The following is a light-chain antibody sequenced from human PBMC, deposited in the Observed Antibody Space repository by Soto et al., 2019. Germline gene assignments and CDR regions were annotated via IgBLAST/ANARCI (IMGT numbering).Light chain of an antibody. CDR1: QSFASN. Sequence: EIVMTQSPATLSVSPGERATLSCRASQSFASNLAWYQQKPGQAPSLLIYGASTRATSIPARFSGSGSGTEFTLTISSLQSEDFAVYYCQQYNNWPWTFGQGTKVDIK. CDR2: GAS. V-gene: IGKV3-15*01. J-gene: IGKJ1*01. CDR3: QQYNNWPWT.